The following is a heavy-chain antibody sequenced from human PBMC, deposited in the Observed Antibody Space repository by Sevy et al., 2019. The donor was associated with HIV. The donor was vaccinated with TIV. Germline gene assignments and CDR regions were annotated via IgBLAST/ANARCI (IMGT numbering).Heavy chain of an antibody. CDR2: MKQDGTEK. D-gene: IGHD5-18*01. CDR1: GFSFSSYW. CDR3: VREGLGGYSYSLDC. Sequence: GESLKISCAASGFSFSSYWMSWVRQATGKGLKWVATMKQDGTEKDYVDSVKGRFTISRDNTKSSLFLQMNSLSAEDTAVYYCVREGLGGYSYSLDCWGQGTLVTVSS. J-gene: IGHJ4*02. V-gene: IGHV3-7*01.